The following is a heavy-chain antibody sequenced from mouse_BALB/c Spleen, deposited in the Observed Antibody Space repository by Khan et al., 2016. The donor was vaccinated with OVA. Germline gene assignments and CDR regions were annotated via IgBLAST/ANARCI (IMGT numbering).Heavy chain of an antibody. CDR2: ISYSGGT. D-gene: IGHD2-4*01. CDR1: GYSITSGYA. V-gene: IGHV3-2*02. Sequence: EVQLQESGPGLVKPSQSLSLTCTVTGYSITSGYAWNWIRQFPGNKLEWMGYISYSGGTSYTPSLKSRISITRDTSKNQFFLQLNSVTTEDTATDGCARGNYDGYYFEYWGQGTTLTVSS. CDR3: ARGNYDGYYFEY. J-gene: IGHJ2*01.